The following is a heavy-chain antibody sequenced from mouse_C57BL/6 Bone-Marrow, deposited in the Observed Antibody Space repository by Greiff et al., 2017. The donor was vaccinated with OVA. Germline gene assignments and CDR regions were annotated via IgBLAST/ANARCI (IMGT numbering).Heavy chain of an antibody. J-gene: IGHJ4*01. Sequence: QVQLQQSGPELVKPGASVKISCKASGYAFSSSWMNWVKQRPGKGLEWIGRIYPGDGDTNYNGKFKGKATLTADKSSSTAYMQLSSLTSEDSVVYYCANYGSSSSYAIDYWGQGTSVTVSS. V-gene: IGHV1-82*01. CDR3: ANYGSSSSYAIDY. CDR1: GYAFSSSW. CDR2: IYPGDGDT. D-gene: IGHD1-1*01.